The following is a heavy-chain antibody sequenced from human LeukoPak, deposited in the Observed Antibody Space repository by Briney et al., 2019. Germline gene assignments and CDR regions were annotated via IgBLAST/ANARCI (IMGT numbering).Heavy chain of an antibody. CDR3: ARVKARATMGVHFDY. J-gene: IGHJ4*02. CDR1: GGSISSSNW. Sequence: SGTLSLTCAVSGGSISSSNWWSWVRQPPGKGLEWIGEIYHSGSTNYNPSLKSRVTISVDKSKNQFSLKLSSVTAADTAVYYCARVKARATMGVHFDYWGQGTLVTVSS. V-gene: IGHV4-4*02. CDR2: IYHSGST. D-gene: IGHD3-16*01.